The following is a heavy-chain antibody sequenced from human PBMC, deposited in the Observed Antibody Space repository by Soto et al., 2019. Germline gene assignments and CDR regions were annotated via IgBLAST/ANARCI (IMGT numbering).Heavy chain of an antibody. CDR3: AREAIIVIAAPEYYFDY. CDR1: GFTVSNNY. V-gene: IGHV3-66*01. D-gene: IGHD3-22*01. Sequence: EVQLVESGGDLVQPGGSLRLSCAASGFTVSNNYMSWVRQAPGKGLEWVSVIYTGGYTNYADSVKGRFTISRDSSKNTLDLQRDSLRAEDTAVYYCAREAIIVIAAPEYYFDYWGQGTLVTVSS. J-gene: IGHJ4*02. CDR2: IYTGGYT.